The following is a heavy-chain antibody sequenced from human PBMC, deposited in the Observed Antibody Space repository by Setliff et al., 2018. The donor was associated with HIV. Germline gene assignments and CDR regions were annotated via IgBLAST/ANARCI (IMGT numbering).Heavy chain of an antibody. Sequence: SETLSLTCTVSGGSISTATFYWNWIRQPPGKALEWLGIVYYTGSTNYNPSLKSRVTISVDRSGNQFSLRLTSVTAADTAVYYCATCRHRPSNWFDPWGQGTVVTVSS. CDR1: GGSISTATFY. V-gene: IGHV4-39*07. J-gene: IGHJ5*02. CDR2: VYYTGST. CDR3: ATCRHRPSNWFDP.